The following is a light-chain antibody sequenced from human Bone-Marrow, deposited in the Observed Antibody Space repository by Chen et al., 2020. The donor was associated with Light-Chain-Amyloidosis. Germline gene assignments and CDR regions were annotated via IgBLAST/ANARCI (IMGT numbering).Light chain of an antibody. Sequence: QSALTQPASVSGSPGQSITISCSYIGGYNYVSWYQQYPGIAPKLMIYDVSNRPSGVSDRFSGSRSGNTASLTISVLQAEDEADYYCSSYTSTSTLYVVFGGGTKVTVV. CDR1: YIGGYNY. J-gene: IGLJ2*01. CDR3: SSYTSTSTLYVV. CDR2: DVS. V-gene: IGLV2-14*01.